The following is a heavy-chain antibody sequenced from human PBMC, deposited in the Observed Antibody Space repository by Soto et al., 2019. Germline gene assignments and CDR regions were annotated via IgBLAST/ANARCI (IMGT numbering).Heavy chain of an antibody. D-gene: IGHD3-9*01. CDR3: AKGPEYDILTGCDY. Sequence: EVQLLESGGGFVQPGESLRLSCAASGFTFSLSAMSWVRQAPGRGLDWVSSLSGGGSTTDYADSVKGRFTISRDNSKNTVQLKMNSLRAEDTAVYYCAKGPEYDILTGCDYWGQGALVTVSS. J-gene: IGHJ4*02. V-gene: IGHV3-23*01. CDR1: GFTFSLSA. CDR2: LSGGGSTT.